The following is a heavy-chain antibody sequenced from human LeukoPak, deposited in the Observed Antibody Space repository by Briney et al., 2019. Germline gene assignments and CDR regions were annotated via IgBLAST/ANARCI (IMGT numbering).Heavy chain of an antibody. CDR2: ISYDGSNK. CDR1: GFTFSSYG. CDR3: AKSDYYGMDV. V-gene: IGHV3-30*18. J-gene: IGHJ6*02. Sequence: GGSLRLSCAASGFTFSSYGMHWVRQAPGKGLEWVAVISYDGSNKYYADSVKGRFTISRDNSKNTLYLQMNSLRAEDTAVYYCAKSDYYGMDVWGQGTTVTVSS.